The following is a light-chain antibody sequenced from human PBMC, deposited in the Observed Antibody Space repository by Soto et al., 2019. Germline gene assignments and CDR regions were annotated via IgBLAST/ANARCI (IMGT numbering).Light chain of an antibody. J-gene: IGKJ1*01. V-gene: IGKV1-27*01. Sequence: DIQMTQSPSSLSASVGDRVTITCRASQGISNYLAWYQKKPGKVPKLLIYGSYTLQSGVPPRFSGSGFGTDFTLSISSLQPEDVATYYCQKYNSAPTWTFGQGPKVEIK. CDR2: GSY. CDR3: QKYNSAPTWT. CDR1: QGISNY.